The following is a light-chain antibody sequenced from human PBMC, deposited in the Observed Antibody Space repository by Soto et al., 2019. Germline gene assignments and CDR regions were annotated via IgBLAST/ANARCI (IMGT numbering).Light chain of an antibody. Sequence: QSALTQPPSASGSPGQSVTISCTGSSSDVGGYNYVSWYQQHPGKAPKLMIYEVSKRPSGVPDRLSGSKSGNTASLTVSGLQAEDEADYHCSSYGGSNTVVFGGGTKVTVL. CDR2: EVS. V-gene: IGLV2-8*01. CDR3: SSYGGSNTVV. CDR1: SSDVGGYNY. J-gene: IGLJ2*01.